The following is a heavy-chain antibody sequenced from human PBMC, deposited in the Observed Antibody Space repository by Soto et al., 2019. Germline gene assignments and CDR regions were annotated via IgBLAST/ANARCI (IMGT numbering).Heavy chain of an antibody. CDR1: GYTFTDYY. CDR3: ASVLSTWLLSFDP. D-gene: IGHD3-3*01. Sequence: GASVKVSCKASGYTFTDYYMHWVRQAPGQGLEWMGWINPNSGGTNYAQKFQGRVTMTRDTSISTAYMELSRLRSDDTAVYYCASVLSTWLLSFDPWRQRTLVTVSS. CDR2: INPNSGGT. J-gene: IGHJ5*02. V-gene: IGHV1-2*02.